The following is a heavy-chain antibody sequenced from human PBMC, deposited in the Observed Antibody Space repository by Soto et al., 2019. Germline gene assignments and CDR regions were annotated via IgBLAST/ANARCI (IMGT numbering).Heavy chain of an antibody. CDR2: ITGSGSTT. Sequence: GGSLRLSCAASEFTFSSNGMHWVRQAPGKGLEWVSGITGSGSTTFYADSVKGRFTISRDNSKNTLYLHMSSLRAEDTAIYYCAKDFTAYLSSWFHLWGQGTLVTVSS. V-gene: IGHV3-23*01. J-gene: IGHJ5*02. CDR3: AKDFTAYLSSWFHL. CDR1: EFTFSSNG. D-gene: IGHD6-13*01.